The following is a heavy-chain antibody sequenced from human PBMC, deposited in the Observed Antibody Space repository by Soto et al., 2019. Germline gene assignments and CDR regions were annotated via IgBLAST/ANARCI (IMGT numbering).Heavy chain of an antibody. CDR3: AGSGWYYYYYYMDV. CDR1: GFTVSSNY. Sequence: PGGSLRLSCAASGFTVSSNYMSWVRQAPGKGLEWVSVIYSGGSTYYADSVKGRFTISRHNSKNTLYLQMNSLRAEDTAVYYCAGSGWYYYYYYMDVWGKGTKVTVSS. V-gene: IGHV3-53*04. CDR2: IYSGGST. J-gene: IGHJ6*03. D-gene: IGHD6-19*01.